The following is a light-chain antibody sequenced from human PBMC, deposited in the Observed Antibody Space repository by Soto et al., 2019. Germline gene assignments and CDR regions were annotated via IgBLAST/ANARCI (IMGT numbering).Light chain of an antibody. CDR1: QSVSSY. CDR3: QQCYNWPQWT. J-gene: IGKJ1*01. Sequence: EIVLTQSPATLSLSPGARAALSCRASQSVSSYLAWYQQKPGQAPRLLIYDASNRATGIPARFSGSGSGTDFTLTISSLEPEDFAVYYCQQCYNWPQWTFGQGTKVDIK. V-gene: IGKV3-11*01. CDR2: DAS.